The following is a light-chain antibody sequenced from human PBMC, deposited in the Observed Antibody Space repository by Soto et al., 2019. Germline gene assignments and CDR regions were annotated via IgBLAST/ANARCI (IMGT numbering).Light chain of an antibody. CDR3: QVWDSSGHFV. CDR1: SSDVGGYNY. J-gene: IGLJ1*01. V-gene: IGLV2-8*01. CDR2: EVR. Sequence: QSALTQPPSASGSPGQSVTISCTGTSSDVGGYNYVSWYQQHPGKAPKLIIYEVRERPSGVPDRFSGSKSGNTASLTVSGLQAEDEADYYCQVWDSSGHFVFGTGTKVTVL.